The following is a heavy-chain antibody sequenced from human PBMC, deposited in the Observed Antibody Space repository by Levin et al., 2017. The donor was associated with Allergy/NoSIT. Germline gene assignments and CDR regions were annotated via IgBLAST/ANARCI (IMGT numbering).Heavy chain of an antibody. CDR1: GFTFSSYE. CDR2: ISSSGSTI. CDR3: ASLYYYGSGSRARDADAFDI. Sequence: RAGGSLRLSCAASGFTFSSYEMNWVRQAPGKGLEWVSYISSSGSTIYYADSVKGRFTISRDNAKNSLYLQMNSLRAEDTAVYYCASLYYYGSGSRARDADAFDIWGQGTMVTVSS. D-gene: IGHD3-10*01. V-gene: IGHV3-48*03. J-gene: IGHJ3*02.